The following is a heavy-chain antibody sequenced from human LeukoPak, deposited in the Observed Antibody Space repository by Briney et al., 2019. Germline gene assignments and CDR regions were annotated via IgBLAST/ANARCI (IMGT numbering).Heavy chain of an antibody. D-gene: IGHD6-25*01. V-gene: IGHV2-70*11. CDR1: GFSLSTSGMC. CDR3: ARIRGPYIAAFDY. J-gene: IGHJ4*02. CDR2: IDWDDDK. Sequence: SGPALVKPTQTLTLTCTFSGFSLSTSGMCVSWIRQPPGKALEWLARIDWDDDKYHTTSLKTRLTISKDTSKNQVVLTMTNMDPVDTATYYCARIRGPYIAAFDYWGQGTLVTVSS.